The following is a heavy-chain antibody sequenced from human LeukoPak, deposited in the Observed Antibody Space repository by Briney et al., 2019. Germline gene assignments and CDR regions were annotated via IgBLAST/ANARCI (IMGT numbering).Heavy chain of an antibody. V-gene: IGHV1-2*02. CDR2: INPNSGGT. J-gene: IGHJ4*02. Sequence: ASVKVSCKPSVYTFTGYYMHWVRQAPGQALEWMGWINPNSGGTNYAQKFQGRVTMARDTSISTAYMELSRLRSDDTAVYYCARDGDAYCGGDCYSDYWGQGTLVTVSS. CDR1: VYTFTGYY. CDR3: ARDGDAYCGGDCYSDY. D-gene: IGHD2-21*02.